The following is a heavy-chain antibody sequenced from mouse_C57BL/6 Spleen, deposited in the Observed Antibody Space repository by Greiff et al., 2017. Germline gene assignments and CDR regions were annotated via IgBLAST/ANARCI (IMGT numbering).Heavy chain of an antibody. J-gene: IGHJ3*01. V-gene: IGHV5-16*01. D-gene: IGHD3-2*02. CDR3: AVGDSSGYGFAY. CDR1: GFTFSDYY. Sequence: EVKLMESEGGLVQPGSSMKLSCTASGFTFSDYYMAWVRQVPEKGLEWVANINYDGSSTYYLDSLKSRFIISRDNAKNILYLQMSSLKSEDTATYYCAVGDSSGYGFAYWGQGTLVTVSA. CDR2: INYDGSST.